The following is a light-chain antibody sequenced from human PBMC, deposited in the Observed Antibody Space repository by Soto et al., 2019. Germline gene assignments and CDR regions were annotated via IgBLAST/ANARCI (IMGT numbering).Light chain of an antibody. V-gene: IGLV1-40*01. CDR3: QSYDSSLRYV. J-gene: IGLJ1*01. Sequence: QAVVTQPPSVSGAPGQRVTISCTGSSSNIGAGYDVHWYQQVSGTAPKLLIYGNSNRPSGVPDRFSDSKSGTSASLAITGLQAEDEADYYCQSYDSSLRYVFGTGTKLTVL. CDR2: GNS. CDR1: SSNIGAGYD.